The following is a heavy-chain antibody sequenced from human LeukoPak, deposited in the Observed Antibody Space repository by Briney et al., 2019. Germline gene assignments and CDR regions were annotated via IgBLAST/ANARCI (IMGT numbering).Heavy chain of an antibody. CDR2: IYYSGST. CDR1: GGSISSSSYY. V-gene: IGHV4-39*01. D-gene: IGHD6-13*01. J-gene: IGHJ5*02. Sequence: SETLSLTCTVSGGSISSSSYYWGWIRQPPGKGLEWIGSIYYSGSTYYNPSLKSRVTISVDTSKNQFSLKLSSVTAADTAVYYCARHEVVVWSSSWYGPDRSWFDPWGQGTLVTVSS. CDR3: ARHEVVVWSSSWYGPDRSWFDP.